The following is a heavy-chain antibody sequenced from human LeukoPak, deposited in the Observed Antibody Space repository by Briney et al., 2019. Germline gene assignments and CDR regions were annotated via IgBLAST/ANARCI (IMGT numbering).Heavy chain of an antibody. V-gene: IGHV3-21*01. D-gene: IGHD2-2*01. CDR2: ISRSGGSI. CDR3: ARSLKVSAALDVFDI. Sequence: GSLRLSCAASEFTFSSHSMNWVRPAPGKGLEWVSSISRSGGSIYYADSLKGRFTISRDNAKNSLYLQMNSLRAEDTAVYFCARSLKVSAALDVFDIWGQGTMVTVSS. J-gene: IGHJ3*02. CDR1: EFTFSSHS.